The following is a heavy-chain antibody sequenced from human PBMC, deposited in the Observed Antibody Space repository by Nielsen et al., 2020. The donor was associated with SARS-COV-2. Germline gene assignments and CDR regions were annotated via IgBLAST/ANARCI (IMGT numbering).Heavy chain of an antibody. CDR1: GFTFSSYE. CDR2: ISSSGSTI. V-gene: IGHV3-48*03. CDR3: AREVDYYDSSGGYGMDV. D-gene: IGHD3-22*01. Sequence: GGSLRLSCVASGFTFSSYEMSWIRQAPGKGLEWVSYISSSGSTIYYADSVKGRFTISRDNAKNSLYLQMNSLRAEDTAVYYCAREVDYYDSSGGYGMDVWGQGTTVTVSS. J-gene: IGHJ6*02.